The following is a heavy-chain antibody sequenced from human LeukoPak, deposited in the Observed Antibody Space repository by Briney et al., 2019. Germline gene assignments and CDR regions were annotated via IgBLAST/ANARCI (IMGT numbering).Heavy chain of an antibody. Sequence: GASVKVSCKASGYTFTSYDINWVRQATGQGLEWMGCMNPNSGNTGYAQKFQGRVTMTRNTSISTAYMELSSLRSEDTAVYYCARGVVFSDFWSGYSGEYNWFDPWGQGTLVTVSS. CDR2: MNPNSGNT. CDR3: ARGVVFSDFWSGYSGEYNWFDP. J-gene: IGHJ5*02. CDR1: GYTFTSYD. D-gene: IGHD3-3*01. V-gene: IGHV1-8*01.